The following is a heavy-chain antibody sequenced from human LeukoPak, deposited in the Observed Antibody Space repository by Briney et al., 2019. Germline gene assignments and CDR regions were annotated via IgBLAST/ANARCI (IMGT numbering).Heavy chain of an antibody. CDR1: GCTFSSYA. J-gene: IGHJ4*02. CDR3: ARDRAYYYDSSGYYRFDY. Sequence: SPVKVSCKASGCTFSSYAISWVRQAPGQALEGTGGVIAIFGTANYAQKFQGRVTITTDESTSTAYMELSSLRSEDTAVYYCARDRAYYYDSSGYYRFDYWGQGTLVTVSS. D-gene: IGHD3-22*01. V-gene: IGHV1-69*05. CDR2: VIAIFGTA.